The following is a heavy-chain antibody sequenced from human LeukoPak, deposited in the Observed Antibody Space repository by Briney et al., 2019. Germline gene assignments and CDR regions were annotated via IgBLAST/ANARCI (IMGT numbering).Heavy chain of an antibody. CDR3: VKSNSRYQPWTLDI. V-gene: IGHV4-59*01. D-gene: IGHD2-2*01. Sequence: PSETLSLTCTVSGDSIRTYYWSWIRQPPGKGLEWIGYIFYNEGTSYNPSLKSRVTISVDTSNNQLSLKVNSVTAADTAMYYCVKSNSRYQPWTLDIWGRGTMVTVSS. CDR1: GDSIRTYY. J-gene: IGHJ3*02. CDR2: IFYNEGT.